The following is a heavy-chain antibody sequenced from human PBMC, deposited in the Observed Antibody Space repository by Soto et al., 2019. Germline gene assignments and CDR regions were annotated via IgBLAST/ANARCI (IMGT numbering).Heavy chain of an antibody. Sequence: QVQVVESGGGVVRPGRSLRLSCAASGFTFSSFGMHWVREAPGKGLEWVSLIWYDGSKKSYGDSVKGRFTISRDNSTNTVYLQMNSLRADDTAVYYCARAASYYSLWSGYYPSRNGMDVWGQGTTVTVSS. CDR1: GFTFSSFG. CDR2: IWYDGSKK. CDR3: ARAASYYSLWSGYYPSRNGMDV. V-gene: IGHV3-33*01. D-gene: IGHD3-3*01. J-gene: IGHJ6*02.